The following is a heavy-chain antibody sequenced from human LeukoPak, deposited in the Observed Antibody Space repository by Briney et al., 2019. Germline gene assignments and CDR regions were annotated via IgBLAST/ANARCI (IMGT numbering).Heavy chain of an antibody. D-gene: IGHD3-9*01. CDR2: IYTSGST. J-gene: IGHJ3*02. V-gene: IGHV4-61*02. CDR3: GREILRYFDWLPQQNDAFDI. Sequence: PSQTLSLTCTVSGGSISSGSYYWSWIRQPAGKGLEWIGRIYTSGSTNYNPSLKSRVTISVDTSKNQFSLKLSSVTAADTAVYYCGREILRYFDWLPQQNDAFDIWGQGTMVTVSS. CDR1: GGSISSGSYY.